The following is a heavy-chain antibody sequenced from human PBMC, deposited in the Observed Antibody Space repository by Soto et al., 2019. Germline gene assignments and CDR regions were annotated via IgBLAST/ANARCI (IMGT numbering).Heavy chain of an antibody. Sequence: QVQLVQSGAEVKKPGASVKVSCTFTSYDINWVRQATGQGLAWMGCMHPNSGNPRYAQKFQGRVTMTRNTSNFTDYMEFSSLSSEDTAVYSCARVPGSSDWRFSYYYRDVWGHGTTVTVSS. CDR1: FTSYD. D-gene: IGHD6-19*01. CDR3: ARVPGSSDWRFSYYYRDV. CDR2: MHPNSGNP. J-gene: IGHJ6*02. V-gene: IGHV1-8*01.